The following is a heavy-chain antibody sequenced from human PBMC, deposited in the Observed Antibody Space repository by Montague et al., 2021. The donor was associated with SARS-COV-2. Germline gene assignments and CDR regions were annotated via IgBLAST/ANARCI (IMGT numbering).Heavy chain of an antibody. CDR2: INHSGST. J-gene: IGHJ6*02. CDR3: ARGRTGTTFYYYYYYGMDV. Sequence: SETRSLTCAVYGGSFSGYYWSWIRQPPGKGLEWIGEINHSGSTNYNPSLKSRVTISVDTSKNQFSLKLSSVTAADTAVYYCARGRTGTTFYYYYYYGMDVWGQGTTVTVSS. CDR1: GGSFSGYY. D-gene: IGHD1-7*01. V-gene: IGHV4-34*01.